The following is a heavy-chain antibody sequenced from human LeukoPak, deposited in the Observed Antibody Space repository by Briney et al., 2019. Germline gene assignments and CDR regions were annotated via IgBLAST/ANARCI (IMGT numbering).Heavy chain of an antibody. D-gene: IGHD6-13*01. CDR2: IYHSGST. J-gene: IGHJ5*02. V-gene: IGHV4-4*02. CDR3: AMRGSNYWFDP. Sequence: PSETLSLTCAVSGGSISSSNWWNWVRQPPGKGLEWIGEIYHSGSTNYNPSLRSRVTISVDKSKNQFFLKLSSVTAADTAVYYRAMRGSNYWFDPWGQGTLVTVSS. CDR1: GGSISSSNW.